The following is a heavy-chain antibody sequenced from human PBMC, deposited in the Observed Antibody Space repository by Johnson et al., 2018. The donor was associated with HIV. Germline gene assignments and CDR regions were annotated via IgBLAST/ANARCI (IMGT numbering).Heavy chain of an antibody. CDR1: GFTFSSYA. V-gene: IGHV3-30*04. CDR2: ISYDGRNK. CDR3: AREGYDSSGYSDAFDI. Sequence: VQLVESGGGVVQPGRSLSLSCAASGFTFSSYAMNWVRQAPGKGLEWVAVISYDGRNKDYADSVKGRCTISRDNSKNTLFLQMNSLRPEDTAVYYCAREGYDSSGYSDAFDIWGQGTMVTVSS. D-gene: IGHD3-22*01. J-gene: IGHJ3*02.